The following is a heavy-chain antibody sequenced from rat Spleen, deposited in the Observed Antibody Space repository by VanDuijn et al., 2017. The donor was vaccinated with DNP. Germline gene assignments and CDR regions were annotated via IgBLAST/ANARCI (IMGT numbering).Heavy chain of an antibody. CDR1: GFTFSDYY. CDR3: ARWNNYAYWYFDF. J-gene: IGHJ1*01. D-gene: IGHD1-10*01. CDR2: SSYDGRST. V-gene: IGHV5-7*01. Sequence: EVQLVESGGGLVQPGRSLKLSCAASGFTFSDYYMAWVRQAPTKGLEWVAYSSYDGRSTYNGDSVKGRFTISRNNAKGTLYLQMDSLKSEDTATYYCARWNNYAYWYFDFWGPGTMVTVSS.